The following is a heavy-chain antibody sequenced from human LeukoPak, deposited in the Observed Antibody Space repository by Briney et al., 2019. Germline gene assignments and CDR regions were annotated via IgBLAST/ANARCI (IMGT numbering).Heavy chain of an antibody. Sequence: PGRSLRLSCAASGFTFSSYGMHWVRQAPGKGLEWVAVISYDGSNKYYADSVKGRFTISRDNSKNTLYLQMNSLRAGDTAVYYCAKDRSSGWSSSYYFDYWGQGTLVTVSS. CDR3: AKDRSSGWSSSYYFDY. V-gene: IGHV3-30*18. D-gene: IGHD6-19*01. J-gene: IGHJ4*02. CDR2: ISYDGSNK. CDR1: GFTFSSYG.